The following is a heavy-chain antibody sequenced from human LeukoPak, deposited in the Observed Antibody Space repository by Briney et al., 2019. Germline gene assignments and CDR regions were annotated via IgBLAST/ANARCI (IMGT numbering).Heavy chain of an antibody. D-gene: IGHD6-6*01. CDR1: GGTFSSYA. J-gene: IGHJ5*02. Sequence: SVTVSCKASGGTFSSYAISWVRQAPGQGLEWMGGIIPIFGTANYAQKFQGRVTITADESTSTAYMELSSLRSEDTAVYYCARDQLEGTLFDPWGQGTLVTVSS. CDR3: ARDQLEGTLFDP. V-gene: IGHV1-69*13. CDR2: IIPIFGTA.